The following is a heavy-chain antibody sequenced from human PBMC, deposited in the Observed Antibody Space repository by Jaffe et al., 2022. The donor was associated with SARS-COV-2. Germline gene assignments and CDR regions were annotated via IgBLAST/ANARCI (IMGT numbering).Heavy chain of an antibody. V-gene: IGHV3-74*01. CDR2: INRDGSST. CDR3: ARVEYSSVWYIDY. J-gene: IGHJ4*02. D-gene: IGHD6-25*01. CDR1: GFTFSGNW. Sequence: EVQLVESGGGLVQPGGSLRLSCAASGFTFSGNWMHWVRQVPGKGLVWVSRINRDGSSTNYADSAKGRFTISRDNAKNTLYLQMNSLRVEDTAVYYCARVEYSSVWYIDYWGQGTLVTVSS.